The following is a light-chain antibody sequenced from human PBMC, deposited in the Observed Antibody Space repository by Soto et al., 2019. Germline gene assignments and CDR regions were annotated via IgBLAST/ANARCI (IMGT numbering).Light chain of an antibody. V-gene: IGKV4-1*01. CDR2: WAS. CDR1: QSILYSSNNKNY. CDR3: QQYYSTPQT. Sequence: DIVMTQCPDSLAVSLGERATINCKSSQSILYSSNNKNYLAWYQQKPGQPPKLLIYWASTRESGVPDRFSGGGSGTDFTLTISSLQAEDVAVYYCQQYYSTPQTFGQGTKLEIK. J-gene: IGKJ2*01.